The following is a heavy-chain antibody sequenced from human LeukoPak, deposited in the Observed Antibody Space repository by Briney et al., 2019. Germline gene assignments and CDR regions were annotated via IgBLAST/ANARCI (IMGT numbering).Heavy chain of an antibody. CDR2: INTSGGST. D-gene: IGHD2-21*01. CDR3: MKLPTMIIVIDTDFEY. J-gene: IGHJ4*02. V-gene: IGHV3-23*01. Sequence: GGSLRLSCAASGFTFYSYAMNWVRQAPGKGLEWVSSINTSGGSTYYADSLQGRFTISRDNSKNTLHLQMNNVRAEDTALYYCMKLPTMIIVIDTDFEYWGQGAQVTVSS. CDR1: GFTFYSYA.